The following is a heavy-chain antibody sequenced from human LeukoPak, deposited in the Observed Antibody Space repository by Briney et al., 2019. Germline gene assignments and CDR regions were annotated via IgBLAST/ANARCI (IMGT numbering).Heavy chain of an antibody. CDR3: ARDGPGATAGWFDP. CDR2: INPTSGGT. Sequence: ASVKVSCKASGYTFTGYYMHWVRQAPGQGLEWMGWINPTSGGTNYAQKFQGRVTMTRDTSISTAYMELSRLRSDDTAVYYCARDGPGATAGWFDPWGQGTLVTVSS. D-gene: IGHD5-12*01. V-gene: IGHV1-2*02. J-gene: IGHJ5*02. CDR1: GYTFTGYY.